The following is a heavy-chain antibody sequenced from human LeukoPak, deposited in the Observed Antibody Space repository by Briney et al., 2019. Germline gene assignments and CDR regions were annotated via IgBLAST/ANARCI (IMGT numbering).Heavy chain of an antibody. Sequence: PGGSLRLSCSASGFTSSDYSMNWVRQAPGKGLEWVSYISSTSATMYHADSVKGRFTISRDNAKNSLYLQMNSLRAEDTAVYYCAAQSRYYDILTGYSEEYYFDYWGQGTLVTVSS. V-gene: IGHV3-48*01. CDR1: GFTSSDYS. CDR2: ISSTSATM. D-gene: IGHD3-9*01. J-gene: IGHJ4*02. CDR3: AAQSRYYDILTGYSEEYYFDY.